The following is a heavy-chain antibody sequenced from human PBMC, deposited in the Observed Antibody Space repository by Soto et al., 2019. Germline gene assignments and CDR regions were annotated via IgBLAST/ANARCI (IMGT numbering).Heavy chain of an antibody. V-gene: IGHV1-2*04. Sequence: ASVKVSCKASGYTFTGYYMHWVRQAPGQGLEWMGWINPNSGGTNYAQKFQGWVTMTRDTSISTAYMELSRLRSDDTAVYYCARDPRGAATNYSYYGMDVWGQGTTVTVSS. D-gene: IGHD6-25*01. CDR3: ARDPRGAATNYSYYGMDV. J-gene: IGHJ6*02. CDR1: GYTFTGYY. CDR2: INPNSGGT.